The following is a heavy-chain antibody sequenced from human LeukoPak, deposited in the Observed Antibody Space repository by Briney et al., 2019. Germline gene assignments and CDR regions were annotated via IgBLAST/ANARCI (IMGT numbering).Heavy chain of an antibody. J-gene: IGHJ4*02. CDR1: GGSVSSSRYF. Sequence: SETLSLTCTVSGGSVSSSRYFWGWIRQPPGKGLEWIGSIYYTGSTYYNPSLKSRVTISVGTSKNQFSLKLSSVTAADTAVYYCARDRPYYYDSSGYYCETFFDYWGQGTLVTVSP. CDR2: IYYTGST. CDR3: ARDRPYYYDSSGYYCETFFDY. D-gene: IGHD3-22*01. V-gene: IGHV4-39*07.